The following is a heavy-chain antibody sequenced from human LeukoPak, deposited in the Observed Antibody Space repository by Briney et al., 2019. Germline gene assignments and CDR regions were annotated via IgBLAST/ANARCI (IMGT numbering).Heavy chain of an antibody. CDR1: GFTFSSYA. CDR3: AKMARKNMATGVDY. J-gene: IGHJ4*02. CDR2: ISASGGST. Sequence: GGSLRLSCAASGFTFSSYAMSWVRQAPGKGLERVSAISASGGSTYYADSVKGLFTISRDNSKNTLDLQMNSLRAEDTAVYYCAKMARKNMATGVDYWGQGTLVTVSS. V-gene: IGHV3-23*01. D-gene: IGHD5-24*01.